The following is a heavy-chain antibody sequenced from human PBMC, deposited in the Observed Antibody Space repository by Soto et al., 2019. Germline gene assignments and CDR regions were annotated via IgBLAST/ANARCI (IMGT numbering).Heavy chain of an antibody. CDR3: AKEWIRTTSIAARPFDY. J-gene: IGHJ4*02. CDR2: ISGSGGST. D-gene: IGHD6-6*01. CDR1: GFTFRSYA. Sequence: SLRLSCAASGFTFRSYAMSWVRQAPGKGLEWVSAISGSGGSTYYADSVKGRFTISRDNSKNTLYLQMNSLRAEDTAVYYCAKEWIRTTSIAARPFDYWGQGTLVTVSS. V-gene: IGHV3-23*01.